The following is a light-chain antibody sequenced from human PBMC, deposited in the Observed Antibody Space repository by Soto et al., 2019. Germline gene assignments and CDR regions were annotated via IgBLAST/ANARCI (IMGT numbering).Light chain of an antibody. CDR2: DVS. V-gene: IGLV2-14*01. CDR3: RSYTGSSTLGV. J-gene: IGLJ2*01. Sequence: QSVLTQPASVSGSPGQSITISCTGTSSDVGGYNYVSWYQQHPGKAPNLMIYDVSNRPSGVSNRFSGSKSGNTASLTISGLRAEDEADYYCRSYTGSSTLGVFGGGTQLTVL. CDR1: SSDVGGYNY.